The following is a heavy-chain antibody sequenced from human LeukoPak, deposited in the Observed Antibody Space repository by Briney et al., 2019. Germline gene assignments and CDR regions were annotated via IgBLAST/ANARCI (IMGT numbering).Heavy chain of an antibody. Sequence: PGGSLRLSCEASGFAFSTYWMHWVRQGPGKGLVWVSRSNTGGSETTYADSVKGRFTISKDNAKNTLYLQMNSLRPEGTAIYYCARDRIEGGLDVWGQGTAVTVSS. V-gene: IGHV3-74*01. CDR1: GFAFSTYW. CDR2: SNTGGSET. CDR3: ARDRIEGGLDV. D-gene: IGHD2/OR15-2a*01. J-gene: IGHJ6*02.